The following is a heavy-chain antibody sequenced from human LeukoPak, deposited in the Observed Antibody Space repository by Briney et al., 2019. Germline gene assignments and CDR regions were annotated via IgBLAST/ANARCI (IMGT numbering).Heavy chain of an antibody. CDR3: ARGPPYSSASGHFGS. CDR1: GFTFSNYD. Sequence: PGGSLRLSCAASGFTFSNYDMHWVRQATGKGLEWVSAIGTAGDTYYPGSVKGRFTISRENAKSSLYLQMNSLRAGDTAVHYCARGPPYSSASGHFGSWGQGTLVTVSS. D-gene: IGHD2-15*01. V-gene: IGHV3-13*01. CDR2: IGTAGDT. J-gene: IGHJ4*02.